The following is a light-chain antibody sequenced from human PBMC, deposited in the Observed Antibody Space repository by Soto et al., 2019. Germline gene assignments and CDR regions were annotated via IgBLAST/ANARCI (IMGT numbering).Light chain of an antibody. V-gene: IGKV3-20*01. Sequence: IMLTQSPGTLSLSPGERATLSCRASQSVSSSYLAWYQQKPGQAPRLLIYGASSRATGIPDRFSGSGSGTDFTLTISRLEPEDFAVYYCQQYGSSLTWTFGQGTKVDI. CDR1: QSVSSSY. J-gene: IGKJ1*01. CDR3: QQYGSSLTWT. CDR2: GAS.